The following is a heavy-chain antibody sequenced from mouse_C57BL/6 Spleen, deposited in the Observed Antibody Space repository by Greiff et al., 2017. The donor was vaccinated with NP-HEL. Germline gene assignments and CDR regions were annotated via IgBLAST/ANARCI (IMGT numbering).Heavy chain of an antibody. D-gene: IGHD4-1*01. CDR3: ARALTEYYFDY. CDR2: IDPSDSYT. V-gene: IGHV1-69*01. J-gene: IGHJ2*01. CDR1: GYTFTSYW. Sequence: QVQLQQPGAELVMPGASVKLSCKASGYTFTSYWMHWVKQRPGQGLEWIGEIDPSDSYTNYNQKFKGKSTLTVDKSSSTAYMQLSSLTSEDSAVYYCARALTEYYFDYWGQGTTLTVSS.